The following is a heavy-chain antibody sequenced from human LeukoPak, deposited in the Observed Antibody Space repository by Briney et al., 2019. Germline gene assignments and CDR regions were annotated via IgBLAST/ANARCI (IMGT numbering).Heavy chain of an antibody. CDR3: AKDQLWFGELLAPPY. CDR2: ISYDGSNK. D-gene: IGHD3-10*01. J-gene: IGHJ4*02. CDR1: GFTFSSYG. Sequence: GGSLRLSCAASGFTFSSYGMHWVRQAPGKGLEWVAVISYDGSNKYYADSVKGRFTISRDNSKNTLYLQMNSLRAEDTAVYYCAKDQLWFGELLAPPYWGQGTLVTVSS. V-gene: IGHV3-30*18.